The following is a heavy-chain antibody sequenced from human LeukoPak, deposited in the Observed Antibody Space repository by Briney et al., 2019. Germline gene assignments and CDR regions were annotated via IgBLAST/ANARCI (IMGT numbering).Heavy chain of an antibody. V-gene: IGHV1-2*02. J-gene: IGHJ6*03. Sequence: ASVQVSCKATGYTFTGYYMHWVRQAPGQGLEWMGWINPNSGGTNYAQKFQGRVTMTRGTSLSTAYMELSRLRSDDTAVYFCARDRPDCSSTSCTYYYYYYMDVWGKGTTVTVSS. CDR3: ARDRPDCSSTSCTYYYYYYMDV. D-gene: IGHD2-2*01. CDR2: INPNSGGT. CDR1: GYTFTGYY.